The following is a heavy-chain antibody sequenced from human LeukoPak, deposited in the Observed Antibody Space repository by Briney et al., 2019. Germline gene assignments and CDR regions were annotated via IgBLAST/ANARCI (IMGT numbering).Heavy chain of an antibody. CDR1: GGSISGYY. CDR3: ARRESSSWYEEDY. J-gene: IGHJ4*02. V-gene: IGHV4-59*06. CDR2: IYYSGST. Sequence: SETLSFTCTVSGGSISGYYWNWSRQPPGKGLEWIGYIYYSGSTYYNPSLKSRVTISVDTSKNQFSLKLSSVTAADTAVYYCARRESSSWYEEDYWGQGTLVTVSS. D-gene: IGHD6-13*01.